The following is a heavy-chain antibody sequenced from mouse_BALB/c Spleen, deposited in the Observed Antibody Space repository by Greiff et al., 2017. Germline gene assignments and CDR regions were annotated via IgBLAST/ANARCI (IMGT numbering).Heavy chain of an antibody. Sequence: VQLKQSGAELVRPGALVKLSCKASGFNIKDYYMHWVKQRPEQGLEWIGWIDPENGNTIYDPKFQGKASITADTSSNTAYLQLSSLTSEDTAVYYCALITTAPFDYWGQGTTLTVSS. D-gene: IGHD1-2*01. V-gene: IGHV14-1*02. J-gene: IGHJ2*01. CDR3: ALITTAPFDY. CDR2: IDPENGNT. CDR1: GFNIKDYY.